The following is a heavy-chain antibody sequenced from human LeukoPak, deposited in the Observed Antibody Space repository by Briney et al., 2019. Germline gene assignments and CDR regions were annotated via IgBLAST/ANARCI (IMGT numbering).Heavy chain of an antibody. CDR1: GVTFSNFG. J-gene: IGHJ3*02. Sequence: PGGSLRLSCATSGVTFSNFGLNWVRQAPGKGLQWVSFISSTGSTRYYADSVRGRFTISRDNARNSLYLEMSSLRAEDTAIYYCARDLVSGAYTFDTWGQGTVVTVSS. V-gene: IGHV3-48*03. CDR3: ARDLVSGAYTFDT. D-gene: IGHD3-16*01. CDR2: ISSTGSTR.